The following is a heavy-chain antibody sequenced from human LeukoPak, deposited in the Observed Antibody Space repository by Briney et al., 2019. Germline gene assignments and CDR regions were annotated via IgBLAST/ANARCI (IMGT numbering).Heavy chain of an antibody. J-gene: IGHJ4*02. CDR1: GASISIDGYY. Sequence: SETLSLTCNVSGASISIDGYYWSWIRQHPGKGLERIGYIYHNGFTYDNPSLKSRLAISVDTSKNQFSLKLSSVTVADTAVYYCARTTTVTAYYFDSWGQGTLVTVSS. V-gene: IGHV4-31*03. CDR2: IYHNGFT. CDR3: ARTTTVTAYYFDS. D-gene: IGHD4-17*01.